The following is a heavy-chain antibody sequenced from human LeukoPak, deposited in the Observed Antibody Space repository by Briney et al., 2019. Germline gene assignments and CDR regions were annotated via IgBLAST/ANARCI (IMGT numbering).Heavy chain of an antibody. Sequence: PGGSLRLSCLGSGFTFRSYDMHWVRQAPGKGPEWVAFIRDGGISKNYADSVKGRFAISRDNFKNTVYLEMTSLTTEDTALYYCAKARDSANYYFDSWGQGTLVTVSS. D-gene: IGHD1-26*01. V-gene: IGHV3-30*02. CDR3: AKARDSANYYFDS. J-gene: IGHJ4*02. CDR1: GFTFRSYD. CDR2: IRDGGISK.